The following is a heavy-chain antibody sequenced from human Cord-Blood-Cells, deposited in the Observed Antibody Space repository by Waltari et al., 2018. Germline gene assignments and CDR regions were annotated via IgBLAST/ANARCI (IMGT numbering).Heavy chain of an antibody. V-gene: IGHV4-39*01. J-gene: IGHJ4*02. Sequence: QLQLQESGPGLVKPSETLSLTCTVSGGSISSSSYYWGWLRQPPGKGLEWIGRIYYSGSPNSNPSLTSRVTISVDTSKTQSSLKRSGVTAADTSVYYCASLGGSSGWYDYWGQGTLVTVSS. D-gene: IGHD6-19*01. CDR3: ASLGGSSGWYDY. CDR2: IYYSGSP. CDR1: GGSISSSSYY.